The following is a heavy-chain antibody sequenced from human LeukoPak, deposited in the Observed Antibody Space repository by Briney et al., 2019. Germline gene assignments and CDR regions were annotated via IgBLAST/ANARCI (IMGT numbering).Heavy chain of an antibody. D-gene: IGHD2-15*01. Sequence: GGSLRLSCAASGFTFSDYYMSWIRQAPGKGLEWVSYISSSGSTIYYADSVKGRFTISRDNAKNSLYLQMNSLRAEDTAVYYCARAGSGGSFPSYYFDYWGQGTLVTVSS. CDR1: GFTFSDYY. J-gene: IGHJ4*02. CDR2: ISSSGSTI. V-gene: IGHV3-11*01. CDR3: ARAGSGGSFPSYYFDY.